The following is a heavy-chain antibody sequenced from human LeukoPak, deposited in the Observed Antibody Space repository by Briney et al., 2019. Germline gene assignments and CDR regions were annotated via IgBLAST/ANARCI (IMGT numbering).Heavy chain of an antibody. CDR2: IYSSGST. CDR3: ARHNGYNFDY. CDR1: GDSISGSDYY. D-gene: IGHD5-24*01. Sequence: PSETLSLTCAVSGDSISGSDYYWGWIRQPPGEGLEWIGSIYSSGSTFYNPSLKSRVTISVDTSKKQFSLKLSSVTAADTAVYYCARHNGYNFDYWGQGTLVTVSS. J-gene: IGHJ4*02. V-gene: IGHV4-39*01.